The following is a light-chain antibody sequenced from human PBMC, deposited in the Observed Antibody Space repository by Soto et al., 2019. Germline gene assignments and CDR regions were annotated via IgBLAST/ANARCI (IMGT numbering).Light chain of an antibody. Sequence: QSALTKAASVSGSSGQSIAISCTGKSSDVGGYNYVSWYQQHPGKAPKLIIYDVTNRPSGVSNRFSGSKSGNTASLTISGLQAEDEADYDCSSYTSSSTYVFGTGTKVTVL. CDR3: SSYTSSSTYV. V-gene: IGLV2-14*01. CDR2: DVT. J-gene: IGLJ1*01. CDR1: SSDVGGYNY.